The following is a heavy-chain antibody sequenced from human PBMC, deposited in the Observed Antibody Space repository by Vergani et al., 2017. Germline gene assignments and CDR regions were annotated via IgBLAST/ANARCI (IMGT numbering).Heavy chain of an antibody. Sequence: QVQLVESGGGVVQPGRSLRLSCAASGFTFSSYGMHWVCQAPGKGQEWEAVISYDGSNKYYADSVKGRFTISRDNSKNTLYLQMNSLRAEDTAVYYCAKNGEDIVVVPAANQNYYYYYMDVWGKGTTVTVSS. V-gene: IGHV3-30*18. CDR3: AKNGEDIVVVPAANQNYYYYYMDV. CDR1: GFTFSSYG. J-gene: IGHJ6*03. D-gene: IGHD2-2*01. CDR2: ISYDGSNK.